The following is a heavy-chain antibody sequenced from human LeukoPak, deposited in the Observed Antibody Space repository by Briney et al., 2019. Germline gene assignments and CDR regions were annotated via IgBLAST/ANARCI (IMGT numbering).Heavy chain of an antibody. CDR3: ASLRASTIGAHYGMDV. D-gene: IGHD6-13*01. CDR1: GGSISSYY. Sequence: PSETLSLTCTVSGGSISSYYWNWIRRPPGKGLEWIGYIYYTGSTNYNPSLKSRVTISVDTSKNQFSLKPSSVTAADTAVYYCASLRASTIGAHYGMDVWGQGTTVTVSS. CDR2: IYYTGST. V-gene: IGHV4-59*08. J-gene: IGHJ6*02.